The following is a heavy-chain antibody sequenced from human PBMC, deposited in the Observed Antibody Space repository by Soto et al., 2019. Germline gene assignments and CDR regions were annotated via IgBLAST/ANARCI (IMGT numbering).Heavy chain of an antibody. V-gene: IGHV1-46*01. CDR3: ARGGHVVVVTAALDY. CDR2: VNPSGGHT. CDR1: GDTFTDYY. Sequence: QVQLMQSGAEVKKPGASVKVSCKASGDTFTDYYIHWVRQAPGQGLEWMGTVNPSGGHTTYAQHLLGRVTMTRDTSTSPLYMELTSLRSEDTAVYYCARGGHVVVVTAALDYWGQGTLVTVSS. D-gene: IGHD2-21*02. J-gene: IGHJ4*02.